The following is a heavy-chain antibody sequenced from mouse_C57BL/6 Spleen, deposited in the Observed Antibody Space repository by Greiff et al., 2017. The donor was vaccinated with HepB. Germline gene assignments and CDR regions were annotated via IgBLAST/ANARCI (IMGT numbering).Heavy chain of an antibody. CDR1: GFTFSDYY. J-gene: IGHJ2*01. CDR2: INYDGSST. V-gene: IGHV5-16*01. D-gene: IGHD2-4*01. Sequence: EVKLVESEGGLVQPGSSMKLSCTASGFTFSDYYMAWVRQVPEKGLEWVANINYDGSSTYYLDSLKSRFIISRDNAKNILYLQMSSLKSEDTATYYCARGRLRLDYWGQGTTLTVSS. CDR3: ARGRLRLDY.